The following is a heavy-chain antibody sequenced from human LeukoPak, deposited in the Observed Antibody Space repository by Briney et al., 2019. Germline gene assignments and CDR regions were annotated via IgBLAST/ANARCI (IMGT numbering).Heavy chain of an antibody. CDR1: GYFITSGYY. V-gene: IGHV4-38-2*01. Sequence: SETLSLTCAVSGYFITSGYYWGWIRQPPGKGLEWIGSIYHSGSTYYNPSLKSRVTISVDTSKNQFSLKVNSVTAADTAVYYCARGGGIEGYFYYYMDVWGKGTTVTVSS. CDR2: IYHSGST. CDR3: ARGGGIEGYFYYYMDV. J-gene: IGHJ6*03.